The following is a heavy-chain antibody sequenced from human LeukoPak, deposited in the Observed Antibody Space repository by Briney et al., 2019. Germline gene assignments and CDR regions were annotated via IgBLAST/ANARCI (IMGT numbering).Heavy chain of an antibody. D-gene: IGHD4-17*01. J-gene: IGHJ4*02. CDR1: GGSISSSSYY. CDR2: IYYSGST. V-gene: IGHV4-39*01. Sequence: TSETLSLTCTVSGGSISSSSYYWGWIRQPPGKGLEWIGSIYYSGSTYYNPSLKSRVTISVDTSKNQFSLKLSSVTAADTAVYYCASGNDYGDSNDYWGQGTLVTVSS. CDR3: ASGNDYGDSNDY.